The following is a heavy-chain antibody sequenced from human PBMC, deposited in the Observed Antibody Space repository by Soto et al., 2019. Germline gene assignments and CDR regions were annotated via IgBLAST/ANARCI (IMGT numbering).Heavy chain of an antibody. Sequence: SETLSLTCAVYGGSFSGYYWSWIRQPPGKGLEWIGEINHSGSTNYNPSLKSRVTISVDTSKNQFSLKLSSVTAADTAVYYCARGVMGADSSSTGEKWYYFDYWGQGTLVTVSS. J-gene: IGHJ4*02. CDR3: ARGVMGADSSSTGEKWYYFDY. D-gene: IGHD6-13*01. CDR1: GGSFSGYY. V-gene: IGHV4-34*01. CDR2: INHSGST.